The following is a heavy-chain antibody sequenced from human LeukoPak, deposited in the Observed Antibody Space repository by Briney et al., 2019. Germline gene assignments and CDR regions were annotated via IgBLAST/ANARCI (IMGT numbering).Heavy chain of an antibody. D-gene: IGHD3-22*01. CDR1: GFTFSSYA. Sequence: PGGSLRLSCAVSGFTFSSYAVTWVRQAPGKGLEWVSSISSSSSYIYYADSVKGRFTISRDNAKNSLYLQMNSLRAEDTAVYYCARGPSLYYYDSSGYPYYFDYWGQGALVTVSS. CDR3: ARGPSLYYYDSSGYPYYFDY. J-gene: IGHJ4*02. CDR2: ISSSSSYI. V-gene: IGHV3-21*01.